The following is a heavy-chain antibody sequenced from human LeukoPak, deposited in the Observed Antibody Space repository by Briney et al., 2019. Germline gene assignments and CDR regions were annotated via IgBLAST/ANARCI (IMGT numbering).Heavy chain of an antibody. D-gene: IGHD3-10*01. CDR1: GGTFSSYA. V-gene: IGHV1-24*01. CDR2: LDPEDGET. Sequence: ASVKVSCKASGGTFSSYAISWVRQAPGKGLEWMGGLDPEDGETIYAQKFQGRVTMTEDTSTDTAYMELSSLRSEDTAVYYCATASPRSGSYVPFDYWGQGTLVTVSS. CDR3: ATASPRSGSYVPFDY. J-gene: IGHJ4*02.